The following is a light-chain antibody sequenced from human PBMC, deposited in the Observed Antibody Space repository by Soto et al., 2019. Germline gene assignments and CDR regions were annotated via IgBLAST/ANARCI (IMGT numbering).Light chain of an antibody. Sequence: QSALTQPASVSGSPGQSITISCTGTSSDVGGYNYVSWYQQHPGKAPKLIIYEVSNRPSGISNRFSGSKSGNTASLTISGLRAEDEADYYCTSYTSSNTYVFGTGTKLTVL. CDR3: TSYTSSNTYV. CDR1: SSDVGGYNY. CDR2: EVS. J-gene: IGLJ1*01. V-gene: IGLV2-14*01.